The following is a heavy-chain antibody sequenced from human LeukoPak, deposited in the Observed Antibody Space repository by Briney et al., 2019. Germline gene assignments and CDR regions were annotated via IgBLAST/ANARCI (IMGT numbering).Heavy chain of an antibody. V-gene: IGHV3-48*02. D-gene: IGHD3-9*01. CDR2: VSSSSTI. J-gene: IGHJ4*02. CDR1: GFAFTTHG. CDR3: ATDQRYAFDY. Sequence: GGSLRLSCAASGFAFTTHGMNWVRQAPGKGLEWVSYVSSSSTIYYADSVKGRVTISRDDGKNTLYLHMNNLRDDDTAVYYCATDQRYAFDYWGQGILVTVSS.